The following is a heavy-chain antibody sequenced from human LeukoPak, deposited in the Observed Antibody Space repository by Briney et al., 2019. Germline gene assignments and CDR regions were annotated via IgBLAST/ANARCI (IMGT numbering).Heavy chain of an antibody. D-gene: IGHD3-10*01. CDR2: IYYSEST. Sequence: PSETLSLTCTVSGGSISSYYWSWIRQPPGKGLEWIGYIYYSESTNYNPSLKSRVTISVDTSKNQFSLKLSSVTAADTAVYYCARDFQGSGSLGNWGQGTLVTVSS. CDR1: GGSISSYY. CDR3: ARDFQGSGSLGN. V-gene: IGHV4-59*12. J-gene: IGHJ4*02.